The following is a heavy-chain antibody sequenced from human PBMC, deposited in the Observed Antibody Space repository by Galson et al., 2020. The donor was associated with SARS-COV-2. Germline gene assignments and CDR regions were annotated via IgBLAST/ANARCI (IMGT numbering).Heavy chain of an antibody. J-gene: IGHJ4*02. D-gene: IGHD4-17*01. CDR1: GGSISNYY. Sequence: ETSETLSLTCTVSGGSISNYYWSWIRQPPGKGLEWIGYIYYSGSTNYNPSLKSRVTISVDTSKNQFSLKLSSVTAADTAVYYCARWVTVTKGYYFDYWGQGTLVTVSS. CDR2: IYYSGST. CDR3: ARWVTVTKGYYFDY. V-gene: IGHV4-59*01.